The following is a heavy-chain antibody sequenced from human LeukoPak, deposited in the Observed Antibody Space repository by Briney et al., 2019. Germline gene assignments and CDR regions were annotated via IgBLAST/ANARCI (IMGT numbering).Heavy chain of an antibody. D-gene: IGHD5-18*01. CDR1: GFTFSIYT. Sequence: GGSLRLSCEASGFTFSIYTMTWVRQAPGRGLEWVSAISGSGGGKYYADSVKGRFTISRDNSKNTLYLQMNSLRAEDTAVYYCAKDVNTAMAFDYWGQGTLVTVSS. V-gene: IGHV3-23*01. J-gene: IGHJ4*02. CDR2: ISGSGGGK. CDR3: AKDVNTAMAFDY.